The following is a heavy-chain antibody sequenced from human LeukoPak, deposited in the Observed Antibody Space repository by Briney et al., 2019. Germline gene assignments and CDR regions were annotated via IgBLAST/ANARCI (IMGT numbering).Heavy chain of an antibody. CDR3: ATLLYNDYGDFDY. CDR1: GFTFSNYP. D-gene: IGHD4-17*01. CDR2: ISGSGGTT. Sequence: GGSLRLSCAASGFTFSNYPMSWVRQAPGEGLEWISTISGSGGTTYYADSVKGRFTISRDNSKNTVYLQMNSLRAEDTAVYYCATLLYNDYGDFDYWGQGTLVTVSS. V-gene: IGHV3-23*01. J-gene: IGHJ4*02.